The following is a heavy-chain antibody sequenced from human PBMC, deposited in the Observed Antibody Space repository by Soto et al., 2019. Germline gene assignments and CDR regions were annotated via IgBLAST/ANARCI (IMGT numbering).Heavy chain of an antibody. D-gene: IGHD5-12*01. Sequence: QVQLQESGPGLVKPSETLSLTCTVSRGSGRSDNYYWTWIRQTPVKGLEWLGIISKTGNTKYNPTLNSRVTISLDTSKNHFSLRLTSVTAADTAVYYCAREIPRDGYIFGSGAMDVWGQGTTVTVSS. CDR2: ISKTGNT. V-gene: IGHV4-61*03. CDR3: AREIPRDGYIFGSGAMDV. CDR1: RGSGRSDNYY. J-gene: IGHJ6*02.